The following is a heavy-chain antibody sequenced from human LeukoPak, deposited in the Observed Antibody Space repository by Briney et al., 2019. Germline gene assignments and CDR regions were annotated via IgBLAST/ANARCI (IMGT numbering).Heavy chain of an antibody. CDR2: INPNSGGT. J-gene: IGHJ5*02. V-gene: IGHV1-2*02. CDR1: GYTFTGYY. CDR3: ARDRVVGATGFDP. D-gene: IGHD1-26*01. Sequence: ASVKVSCKASGYTFTGYYMHWVRQAPGQGLEWMGWINPNSGGTNYAQKFQGRVTMTRDTSISTAYMELSRLRSDDTAVYYCARDRVVGATGFDPWGQGTLVTVFS.